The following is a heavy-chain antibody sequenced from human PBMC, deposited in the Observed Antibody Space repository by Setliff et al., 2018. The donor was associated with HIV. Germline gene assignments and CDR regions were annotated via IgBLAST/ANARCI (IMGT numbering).Heavy chain of an antibody. CDR2: MNPNSGNT. V-gene: IGHV1-8*02. Sequence: ASVKVSCKDSGYTFTTYDINWVRQATGQGLEWMGWMNPNSGNTGYAQEIQGRVTMTRNTSISTAYMELSSLRSEDTAVYYCARGIKLVGGVIVGSMDVWGKGTTVTVSS. D-gene: IGHD3-16*02. CDR3: ARGIKLVGGVIVGSMDV. J-gene: IGHJ6*03. CDR1: GYTFTTYD.